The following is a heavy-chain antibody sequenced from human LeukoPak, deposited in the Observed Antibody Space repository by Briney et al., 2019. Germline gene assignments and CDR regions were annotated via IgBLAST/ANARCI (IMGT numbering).Heavy chain of an antibody. D-gene: IGHD3-9*01. CDR3: ARGYYDILTGYSESAFDI. CDR2: IYNSGST. J-gene: IGHJ3*02. V-gene: IGHV4-59*01. CDR1: GGFISSYY. Sequence: PSETLSLTCTVSGGFISSYYWSWIRQPPGKGLEWIGYIYNSGSTNYNPSLKSRVTILVGTSKNQFSLKLSSVTAADTAVYYCARGYYDILTGYSESAFDIWGEGTKVTVSS.